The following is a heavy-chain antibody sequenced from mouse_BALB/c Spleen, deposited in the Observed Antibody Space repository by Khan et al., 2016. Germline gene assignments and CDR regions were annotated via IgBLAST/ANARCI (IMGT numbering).Heavy chain of an antibody. D-gene: IGHD1-1*01. Sequence: EVELVESGGGLVQPGGSLKLSCAASGFTFSSYTMSWVRQTPEKRLEWVAYISNGGGSTYYPDTVKGRFTISRDTAKNTLYLHMSSLKSEDTAMYYCARMTLLYYYGSSPYYFDYWGQGTTLTVSS. CDR1: GFTFSSYT. J-gene: IGHJ2*01. CDR3: ARMTLLYYYGSSPYYFDY. CDR2: ISNGGGST. V-gene: IGHV5-12-2*01.